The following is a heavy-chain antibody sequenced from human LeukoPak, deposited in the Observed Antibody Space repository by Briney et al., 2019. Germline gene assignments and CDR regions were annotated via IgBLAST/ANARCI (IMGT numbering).Heavy chain of an antibody. Sequence: SETLSLTCAVYGGSFSGYYWSWLRQPPGKGLEWIGEINHSGSTNYNPSLKSRVTISVDTSKNQFSLKLSSVTAADTAVYYCARSGAAALQYGDAFDIWGQGTMVTVSS. V-gene: IGHV4-34*01. CDR2: INHSGST. J-gene: IGHJ3*02. CDR3: ARSGAAALQYGDAFDI. CDR1: GGSFSGYY. D-gene: IGHD6-13*01.